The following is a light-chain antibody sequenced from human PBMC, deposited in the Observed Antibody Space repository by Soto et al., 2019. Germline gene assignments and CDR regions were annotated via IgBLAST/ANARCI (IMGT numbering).Light chain of an antibody. J-gene: IGLJ1*01. CDR1: SSNIGGNS. V-gene: IGLV1-51*01. Sequence: QSVLTQPPSVSAAPGHKVTISCSGSSSNIGGNSVSWYQQLPGTAPKLLIYDDTKRPSGIPDRFSGSKSGTSATLGITGFQTGDAADYYCGSWDSSLSAYVFGTGTKVTVL. CDR2: DDT. CDR3: GSWDSSLSAYV.